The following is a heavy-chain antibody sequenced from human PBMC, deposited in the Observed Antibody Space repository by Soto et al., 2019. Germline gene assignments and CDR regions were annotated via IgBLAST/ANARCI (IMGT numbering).Heavy chain of an antibody. CDR2: IKSKTDGGTT. CDR3: TTDRSIAAAGTDY. CDR1: GFTFSNAW. V-gene: IGHV3-15*01. J-gene: IGHJ4*02. Sequence: GESLKISCAASGFTFSNAWMSWVRQAPGKGLEWVGRIKSKTDGGTTDYAAPVKGRFTISRDDSKNTLYLQMNSLKTEDTAVYYCTTDRSIAAAGTDYWGQGTLVTVSS. D-gene: IGHD6-13*01.